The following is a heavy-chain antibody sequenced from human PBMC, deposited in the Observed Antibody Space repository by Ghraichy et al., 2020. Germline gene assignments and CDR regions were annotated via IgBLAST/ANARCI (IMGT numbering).Heavy chain of an antibody. CDR3: ARGMPADCSGGTCYGYDYFDY. V-gene: IGHV3-66*02. CDR2: IYSGGST. D-gene: IGHD2-15*01. CDR1: GFTVSSNY. J-gene: IGHJ4*02. Sequence: GGSLRLSCAASGFTVSSNYMSWVRQAPGKGLEWVSVIYSGGSTYYADSVKGRFTISRDNSKNTLYLQMNGLRAEDTAVYYCARGMPADCSGGTCYGYDYFDYWGQGTLVTVSS.